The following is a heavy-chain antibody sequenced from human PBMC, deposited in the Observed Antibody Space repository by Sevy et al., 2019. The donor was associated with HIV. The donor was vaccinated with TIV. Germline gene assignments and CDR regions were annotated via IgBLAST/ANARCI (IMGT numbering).Heavy chain of an antibody. V-gene: IGHV3-23*01. Sequence: GGSLRLSCAASGFTFNIYAMSWVRQAPGKGLEWLSAISGGGDGTYYADSVKGRFTISGDNSRNTLYLQMNSLRAEDTAVYYCAKRPYYYYNSDGHLVSSTDEADYWGQGTLVTVS. CDR2: ISGGGDGT. J-gene: IGHJ4*02. CDR1: GFTFNIYA. D-gene: IGHD3-22*01. CDR3: AKRPYYYYNSDGHLVSSTDEADY.